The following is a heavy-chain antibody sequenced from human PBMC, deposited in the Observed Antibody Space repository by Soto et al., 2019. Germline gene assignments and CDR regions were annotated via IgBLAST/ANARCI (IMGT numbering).Heavy chain of an antibody. CDR2: ISYDGSNK. J-gene: IGHJ4*02. CDR1: GFTFSSYA. V-gene: IGHV3-30-3*01. D-gene: IGHD1-26*01. CDR3: AVGATRGSPPSDY. Sequence: VQLVESGGGLVKPGGSLRLSCAASGFTFSSYAMHWVRQAPGKGLEWVAVISYDGSNKYYADSVKGRFTISRDNSKNTLYLQMNSLRAEDTAVYYCAVGATRGSPPSDYWGQGTLVTVSS.